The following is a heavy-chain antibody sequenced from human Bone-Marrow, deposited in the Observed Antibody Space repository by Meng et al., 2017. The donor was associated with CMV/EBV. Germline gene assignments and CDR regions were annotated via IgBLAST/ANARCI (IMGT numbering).Heavy chain of an antibody. CDR1: GFTFSSYS. Sequence: GGSLRLSCAASGFTFSSYSMNWVRQAPGKGLEWVSSISSSSSYIYYADSVKGRFTISRDNAKNSLYLQMNSLRAEDTAVYYCASHPSDYYYYYGMDVWGQGTTVTFSS. CDR2: ISSSSSYI. J-gene: IGHJ6*02. D-gene: IGHD2-21*02. CDR3: ASHPSDYYYYYGMDV. V-gene: IGHV3-21*01.